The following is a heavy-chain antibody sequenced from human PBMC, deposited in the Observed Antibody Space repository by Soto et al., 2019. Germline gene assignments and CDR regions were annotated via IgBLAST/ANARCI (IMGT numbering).Heavy chain of an antibody. D-gene: IGHD3-22*01. CDR3: ARGTHYYDSSGYYPHFDY. V-gene: IGHV3-30-3*01. CDR2: ISYDGSNK. CDR1: GFTFSSYA. Sequence: QVQLVESGGGVVQPGRSLRLSCAASGFTFSSYAMHWVRQAPGKGLEWVAVISYDGSNKYYADSVKGRFTISRDNSNNTLYLQMNSLRAEDTAVYYCARGTHYYDSSGYYPHFDYWGQGTLVTVSS. J-gene: IGHJ4*02.